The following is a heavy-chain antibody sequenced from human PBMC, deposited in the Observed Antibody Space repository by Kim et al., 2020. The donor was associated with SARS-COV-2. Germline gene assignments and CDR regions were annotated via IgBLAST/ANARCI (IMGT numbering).Heavy chain of an antibody. CDR1: GFTFSSYA. CDR3: VKKAVTVAGFFYFDY. J-gene: IGHJ4*02. V-gene: IGHV3-64D*09. CDR2: ITNDGGST. D-gene: IGHD6-19*01. Sequence: GGSLRLSCSASGFTFSSYAMHWVRQAPGKGLEYVSAITNDGGSTYYADSVTDRFTISRDNPKNTMYLQMSSLRTEDTAVYYCVKKAVTVAGFFYFDYWGQGTLVTVSS.